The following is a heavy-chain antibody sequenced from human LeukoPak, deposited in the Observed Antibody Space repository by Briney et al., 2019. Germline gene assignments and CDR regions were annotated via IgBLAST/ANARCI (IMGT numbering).Heavy chain of an antibody. CDR1: GYTFTSYG. Sequence: ASVKVSCKASGYTFTSYGISWVRQAPGQGLEWMGWISAYNGNTNYAQKLQGRVTMTTDTSTSTAYMELRSLRSDDTAVYYCARAWSGIAARSNLFDPWGQGTLVTVSS. CDR3: ARAWSGIAARSNLFDP. CDR2: ISAYNGNT. D-gene: IGHD6-6*01. J-gene: IGHJ5*02. V-gene: IGHV1-18*01.